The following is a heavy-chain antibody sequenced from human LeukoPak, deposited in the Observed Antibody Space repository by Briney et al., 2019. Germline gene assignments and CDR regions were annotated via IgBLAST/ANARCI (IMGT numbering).Heavy chain of an antibody. CDR2: IYHSGST. J-gene: IGHJ5*02. CDR3: ARHSSSWYNWFDP. V-gene: IGHV4-38-2*02. D-gene: IGHD6-13*01. Sequence: PSETLSLTCTVSGYSISSGYYWGWIRQPPGKGLEWIGSIYHSGSTYYNPSLKSRVTISVDTSKNQFSLKLSSVTAADTAVYYCARHSSSWYNWFDPWGQGTLVTVSS. CDR1: GYSISSGYY.